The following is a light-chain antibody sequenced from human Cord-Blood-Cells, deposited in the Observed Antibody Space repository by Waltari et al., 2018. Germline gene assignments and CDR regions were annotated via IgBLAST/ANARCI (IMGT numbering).Light chain of an antibody. CDR1: SSDVGSYKL. Sequence: QSALTQPASVSGSPGQSITISCTGTSSDVGSYKLVSWYQKHPGKAPKLMIYEVSKRPSGVSNRFSGSKSGNTASLTISGLQAEDEADYYCCSYAGSSTFYVFGTGTKVTVL. J-gene: IGLJ1*01. V-gene: IGLV2-23*02. CDR2: EVS. CDR3: CSYAGSSTFYV.